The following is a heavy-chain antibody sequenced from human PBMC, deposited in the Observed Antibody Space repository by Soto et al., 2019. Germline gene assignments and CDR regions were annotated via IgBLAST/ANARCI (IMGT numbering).Heavy chain of an antibody. D-gene: IGHD3-16*01. CDR3: ARPWGWGNRGTNDAFEI. CDR1: GGSFSGYY. V-gene: IGHV4-34*01. Sequence: SETLSLTCAVYGGSFSGYYWSWIRQPPGKGLEWIGEINHSGSTNYNPSLKSRVTISVDTSKNQFSLKLSSVTAADTAVYYCARPWGWGNRGTNDAFEIWGKGTMVTV. CDR2: INHSGST. J-gene: IGHJ3*02.